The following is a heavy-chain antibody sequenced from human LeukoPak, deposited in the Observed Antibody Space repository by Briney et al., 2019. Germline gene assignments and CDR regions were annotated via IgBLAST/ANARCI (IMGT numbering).Heavy chain of an antibody. CDR1: GFTFSSYA. CDR3: AKVLVGSGWYSLDYFDY. J-gene: IGHJ4*02. CDR2: ISGSGGST. V-gene: IGHV3-23*01. Sequence: GGSLRLSCAASGFTFSSYAMSWVRQAPGKGLEWVSAISGSGGSTYYADSVKGWFTISRDNSKNTLYLQMNSLRAEDTAVYYCAKVLVGSGWYSLDYFDYWGQGTLVTVSS. D-gene: IGHD6-19*01.